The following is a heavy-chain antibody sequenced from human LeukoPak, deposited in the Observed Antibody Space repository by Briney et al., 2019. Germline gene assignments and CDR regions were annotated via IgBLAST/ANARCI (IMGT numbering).Heavy chain of an antibody. V-gene: IGHV1-8*01. Sequence: GASVKVSSKASRYTFTRYDIKSVGQGPGQGREWMGWSGPNSGNTGYAQKFQGRGTMTRNTSIRPAYMELSSLRSEDTAADYCATGRRVYAISWFDPWGQGTLVTVSS. CDR3: ATGRRVYAISWFDP. CDR2: SGPNSGNT. J-gene: IGHJ5*02. CDR1: RYTFTRYD. D-gene: IGHD2-8*01.